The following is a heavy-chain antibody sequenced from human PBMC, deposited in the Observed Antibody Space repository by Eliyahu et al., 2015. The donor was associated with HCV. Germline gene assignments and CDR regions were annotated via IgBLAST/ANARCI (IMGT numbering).Heavy chain of an antibody. CDR1: GYTFTRHY. CDR2: INPHSGDT. D-gene: IGHD3-3*01. CDR3: ARDAVGVGTINRLDL. V-gene: IGHV1-2*02. Sequence: QAQLVQSGSEVKKPGAALKVSCEASGYTFTRHYIHWVRQTPGQGLEWMGWINPHSGDTNYAPKFHGRVTMTRDTSINTAYMGLTRLSSDDTAVYYCARDAVGVGTINRLDLWGQGTLVPISS. J-gene: IGHJ5*02.